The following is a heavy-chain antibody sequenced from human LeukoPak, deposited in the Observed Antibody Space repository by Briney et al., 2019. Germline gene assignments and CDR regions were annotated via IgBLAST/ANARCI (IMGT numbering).Heavy chain of an antibody. V-gene: IGHV4-4*07. Sequence: SETLSLTCTVSGGSISYYYWNWIRQPAGKGLEWVGRIYTSGRTYYNPSLKSRVSMSVDTSKNQFSLKLSSVTAADTAVYYCARLSTVTTSFDYWGQGTLVTVSS. CDR2: IYTSGRT. CDR1: GGSISYYY. D-gene: IGHD4-11*01. J-gene: IGHJ4*02. CDR3: ARLSTVTTSFDY.